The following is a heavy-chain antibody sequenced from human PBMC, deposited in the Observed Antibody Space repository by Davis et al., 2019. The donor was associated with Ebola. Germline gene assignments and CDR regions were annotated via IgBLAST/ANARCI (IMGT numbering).Heavy chain of an antibody. Sequence: GESLKISCAASGFIFRSYGMHWVRQAPGKGLEWVAFIRYDGGDKYHADSVKGRFTISRDNSKNTLYLQMNSLRAEDTAVYYCAKDSPPEYDFWSGYFGYWGQGTLVTVSS. V-gene: IGHV3-30*02. CDR3: AKDSPPEYDFWSGYFGY. CDR1: GFIFRSYG. CDR2: IRYDGGDK. J-gene: IGHJ4*02. D-gene: IGHD3-3*01.